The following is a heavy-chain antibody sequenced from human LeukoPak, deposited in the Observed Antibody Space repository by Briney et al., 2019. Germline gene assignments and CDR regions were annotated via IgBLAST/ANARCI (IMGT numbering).Heavy chain of an antibody. CDR3: AKIKSYVEFYFDY. V-gene: IGHV3-23*01. Sequence: GGSLRLSCAASGLTFSTYAMSWVRQAPGKGLEWVSAISGSGGSTYYADSVKGRFTISRDNSKNTLYLQMNSLRAEDTAVYYCAKIKSYVEFYFDYWGQGTLVTVSS. CDR1: GLTFSTYA. D-gene: IGHD3-10*01. CDR2: ISGSGGST. J-gene: IGHJ4*02.